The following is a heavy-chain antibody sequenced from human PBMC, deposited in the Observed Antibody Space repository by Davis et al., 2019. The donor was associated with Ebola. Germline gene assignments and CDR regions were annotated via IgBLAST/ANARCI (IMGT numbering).Heavy chain of an antibody. D-gene: IGHD1-26*01. J-gene: IGHJ6*02. CDR3: ARDSGSYLYYYYYGMDV. CDR2: ISSSGSTI. V-gene: IGHV3-48*03. Sequence: GESLKISCAASGFTFSSYEMNWVRQAPGKGLVWVSYISSSGSTIYYADSVKGRFTISRDNAKNSLYLQMNSLRAEDTAVYYCARDSGSYLYYYYYGMDVWGQGTTVTVSS. CDR1: GFTFSSYE.